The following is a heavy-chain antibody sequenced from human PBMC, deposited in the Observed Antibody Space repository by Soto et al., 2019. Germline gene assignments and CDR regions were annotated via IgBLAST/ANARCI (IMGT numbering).Heavy chain of an antibody. CDR3: AISKNIASPFDP. J-gene: IGHJ5*02. D-gene: IGHD6-6*01. V-gene: IGHV3-30*03. CDR1: GLTSNTYG. CDR2: MSYDGSNK. Sequence: QVQLVESGGGVVQPGKSLRLSCAASGLTSNTYGMFWVRQAPGKGLQWVAVMSYDGSNKFYEDSVKGRFTISRDNSKNTLYLQMNNLRAEDTAVYYCAISKNIASPFDPWGQGTRVTVSS.